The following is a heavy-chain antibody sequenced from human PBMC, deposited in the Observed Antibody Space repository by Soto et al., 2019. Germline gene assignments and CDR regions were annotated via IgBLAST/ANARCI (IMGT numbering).Heavy chain of an antibody. J-gene: IGHJ3*01. CDR2: IIPIFGTA. V-gene: IGHV1-69*13. CDR3: PRHSKVNPGFCDL. CDR1: GGTFSSYA. Sequence: SVKVSCKASGGTFSSYAISWVRQAPGQGLEWMGGIIPIFGTANYAQKFQGRVTITADESTSTAYMELSSLRSEDTAVYYCPRHSKVNPGFCDLWGQGTMVPVSS. D-gene: IGHD6-25*01.